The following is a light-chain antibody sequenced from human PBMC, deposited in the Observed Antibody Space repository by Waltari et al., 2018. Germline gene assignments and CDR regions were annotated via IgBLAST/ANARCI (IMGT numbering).Light chain of an antibody. J-gene: IGKJ4*01. Sequence: EIVLTQSPGTLSLSPGERATLSCRASQSVSSSYLAWYQQKPGQAPRPLIYGASSRATGIPDKFSGSGSGTDFTLTISRLEPEDFAVYYCQHYGSSPLTFGGGTKVEI. V-gene: IGKV3-20*01. CDR3: QHYGSSPLT. CDR2: GAS. CDR1: QSVSSSY.